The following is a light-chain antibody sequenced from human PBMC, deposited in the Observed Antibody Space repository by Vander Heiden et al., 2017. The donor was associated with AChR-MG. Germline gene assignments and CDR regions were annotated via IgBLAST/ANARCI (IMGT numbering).Light chain of an antibody. CDR3: SSYTSSSTLWV. CDR2: DVS. V-gene: IGLV2-14*01. J-gene: IGLJ3*02. CDR1: SSGVGGYNY. Sequence: QSALTQPASVSGSPGQSLTISCTGTSSGVGGYNYGSWYQQHPGKAPKLVIYDVSNRPSGVSNRFSGSKSGNTASLTISGLQAEDEADYYCSSYTSSSTLWVFGGGTKLTVL.